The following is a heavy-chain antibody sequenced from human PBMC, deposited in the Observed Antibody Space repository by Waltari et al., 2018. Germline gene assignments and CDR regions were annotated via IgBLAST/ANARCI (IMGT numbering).Heavy chain of an antibody. V-gene: IGHV4-59*01. CDR3: ARGSEGSYCSGGTCYSYYYMDV. D-gene: IGHD2-15*01. CDR2: ISYSGST. Sequence: QVQLQESGPGLVKPAETLSLTCTVSGGSISNYYCSWIRQPPGKGLGGIGYISYSGSTTYSPSLKSRVTITVDTSKKQFSLKLNFVTAADTAVYYCARGSEGSYCSGGTCYSYYYMDVWGKGTTVTVSS. CDR1: GGSISNYY. J-gene: IGHJ6*03.